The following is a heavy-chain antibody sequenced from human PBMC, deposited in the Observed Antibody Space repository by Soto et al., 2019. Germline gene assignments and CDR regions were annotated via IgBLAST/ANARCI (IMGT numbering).Heavy chain of an antibody. J-gene: IGHJ4*02. V-gene: IGHV4-59*01. D-gene: IGHD5-12*01. CDR2: IYYSGST. Sequence: SETLSLTCTVSGGSISSYYWSWIRQPPGKGLEWIGYIYYSGSTNYNPSLKSRVTISVDTSKNQFSLKLSSVTAADTAVYYCARDQGSSGYDPFFDYWGQGTLVTVSS. CDR3: ARDQGSSGYDPFFDY. CDR1: GGSISSYY.